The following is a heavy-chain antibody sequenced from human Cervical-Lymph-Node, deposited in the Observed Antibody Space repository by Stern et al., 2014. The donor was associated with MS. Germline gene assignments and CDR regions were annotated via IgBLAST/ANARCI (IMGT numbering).Heavy chain of an antibody. CDR2: IGSRGDII. CDR1: GFTFSAYY. D-gene: IGHD3-10*01. Sequence: VQLGESGGGLVKPGESLRLSCKASGFTFSAYYMSWIRQAPGKGLEWISFIGSRGDIIYYADSVRGRFTISRDNAKNSLYLQLNSLRAEDTAVYYCVRADGSVDDYWGQGTLVTVSS. J-gene: IGHJ4*02. V-gene: IGHV3-11*01. CDR3: VRADGSVDDY.